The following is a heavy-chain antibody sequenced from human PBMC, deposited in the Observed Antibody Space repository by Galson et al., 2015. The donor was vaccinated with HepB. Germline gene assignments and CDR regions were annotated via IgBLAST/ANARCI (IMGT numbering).Heavy chain of an antibody. CDR2: ISFDGDNK. V-gene: IGHV3-30*18. J-gene: IGHJ4*02. D-gene: IGHD1-26*01. CDR1: GFTFYNYG. CDR3: AKDHIVGATMVGH. Sequence: SLRLSCAASGFTFYNYGMHWVRQAPGKGLEWVAVISFDGDNKFYADSVKGRFTISRDSSRNTLFLQMNSLRPEDTAVYYCAKDHIVGATMVGHWGQGTLVTVSS.